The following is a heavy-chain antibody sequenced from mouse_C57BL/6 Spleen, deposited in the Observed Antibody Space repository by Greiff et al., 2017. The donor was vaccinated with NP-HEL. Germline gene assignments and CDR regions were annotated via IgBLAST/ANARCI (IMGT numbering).Heavy chain of an antibody. V-gene: IGHV1-64*01. CDR3: ARDLYRSWFAY. D-gene: IGHD2-1*01. Sequence: QVQLKQPGAELVKPGASVKLSCKASGYTFTSYWMHWVKQRPGQGLEWIGMIHPNSGSTNYNEKFKSKATLTVDKSSSTAYMQLSSLTSEDSAVYYCARDLYRSWFAYWGQGTLVTVSA. CDR2: IHPNSGST. J-gene: IGHJ3*01. CDR1: GYTFTSYW.